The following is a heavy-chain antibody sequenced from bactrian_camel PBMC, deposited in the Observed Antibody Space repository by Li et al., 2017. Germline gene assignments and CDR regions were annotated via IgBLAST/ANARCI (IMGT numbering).Heavy chain of an antibody. CDR2: ISYDRSI. D-gene: IGHD1*01. CDR1: GNRLSDCD. J-gene: IGHJ4*01. CDR3: AACRYVTAGVLQGKFKY. Sequence: HVQLVESGGGSVQAGGSLKLSCAASGNRLSDCDMAWYRQAPGKERELVSSISYDRSISTADSVKGRFTISRDYAKNTLYLQMNSLNPEDTGVYYCAACRYVTAGVLQGKFKYWGQGTQVTVS. V-gene: IGHV3S53*01.